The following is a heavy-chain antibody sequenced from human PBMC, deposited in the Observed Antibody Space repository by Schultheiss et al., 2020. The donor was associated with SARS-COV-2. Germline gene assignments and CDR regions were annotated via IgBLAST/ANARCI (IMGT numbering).Heavy chain of an antibody. CDR1: GFAFSNFG. Sequence: GGSLRLSCVASGFAFSNFGMHWVRQAPGKGLVWVSRINSDGSSTSYADSVKGRFTVARDNSKNTLDLHMNSLRVEDTAVYYCARDVECYGMDVWGQGTTVTVSS. V-gene: IGHV3-74*01. D-gene: IGHD3-3*01. CDR3: ARDVECYGMDV. J-gene: IGHJ6*02. CDR2: INSDGSST.